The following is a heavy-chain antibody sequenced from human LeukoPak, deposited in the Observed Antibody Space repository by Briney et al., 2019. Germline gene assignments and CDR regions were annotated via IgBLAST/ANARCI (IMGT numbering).Heavy chain of an antibody. D-gene: IGHD6-19*01. Sequence: GGSLRLSCAASGFTFSNAWMSWVRQAPGKGLEWVGRIKSKTDGGTTDYAAPVKGRFTISRDDSKNTLYLQMNSLKTEDTAVYYCNTDPEQWLVHLGADYWGQGTLVTVSS. CDR2: IKSKTDGGTT. CDR3: NTDPEQWLVHLGADY. J-gene: IGHJ4*02. CDR1: GFTFSNAW. V-gene: IGHV3-15*01.